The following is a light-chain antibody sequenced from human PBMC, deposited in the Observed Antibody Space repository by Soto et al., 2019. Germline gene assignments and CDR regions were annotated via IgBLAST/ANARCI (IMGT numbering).Light chain of an antibody. Sequence: QSVLTQPPSVSGAPGQRVTISCTGSSSNIGAGYDVHWYQQLPGTAPKLLIYGNNNRPSGVPDRFSGSKSGTSASLAITGLQADDEADYYCQSYDKSLSGRVVFGGGTKLTVL. V-gene: IGLV1-40*01. CDR1: SSNIGAGYD. CDR3: QSYDKSLSGRVV. CDR2: GNN. J-gene: IGLJ2*01.